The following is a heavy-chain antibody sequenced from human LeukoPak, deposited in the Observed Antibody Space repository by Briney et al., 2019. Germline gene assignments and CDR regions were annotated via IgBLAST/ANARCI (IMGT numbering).Heavy chain of an antibody. V-gene: IGHV4-59*08. CDR1: GGSISSYY. J-gene: IGHJ4*02. D-gene: IGHD3-10*01. Sequence: SETLSLTCTVSGGSISSYYWSWIRQPPGKGLEWIGYIYYSGSTNYNPSLKSRVTISVDTSKNQFSLKLSSVTAADTAVYYCARSRWGDHQSPDYWGQGTLVTVSS. CDR3: ARSRWGDHQSPDY. CDR2: IYYSGST.